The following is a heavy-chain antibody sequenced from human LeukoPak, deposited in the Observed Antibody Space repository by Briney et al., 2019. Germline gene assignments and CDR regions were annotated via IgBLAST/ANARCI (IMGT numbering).Heavy chain of an antibody. CDR3: VTNYDILTGYPY. D-gene: IGHD3-9*01. V-gene: IGHV1-18*01. J-gene: IGHJ4*02. CDR2: TSAYNGNT. Sequence: ASVKVSCKASGYTFTSYGISWVRQAPGQGLEWMGWTSAYNGNTNYAQKLQGRVTMTTDTSTSTAYMELRSLRSDDTAVYYCVTNYDILTGYPYWGQGTLVTASS. CDR1: GYTFTSYG.